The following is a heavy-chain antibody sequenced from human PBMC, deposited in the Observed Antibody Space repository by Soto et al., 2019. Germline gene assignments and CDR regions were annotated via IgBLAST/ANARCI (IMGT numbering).Heavy chain of an antibody. CDR3: ARVPGSGTYYDNRIANDAFDI. CDR2: IWYDGSSE. CDR1: GFTFSNYG. Sequence: LRLSCAASGFTFSNYGVHWVRQAPCKGLEWVAVIWYDGSSEYYTESVKGRFTISRDNSKNTLYLQMNSLRAEDTAVYYCARVPGSGTYYDNRIANDAFDIWGQGTMVTVSS. D-gene: IGHD3-10*01. V-gene: IGHV3-33*01. J-gene: IGHJ3*02.